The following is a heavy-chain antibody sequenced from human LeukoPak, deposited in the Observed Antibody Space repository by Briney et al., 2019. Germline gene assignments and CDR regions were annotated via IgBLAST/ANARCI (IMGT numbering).Heavy chain of an antibody. V-gene: IGHV3-21*01. CDR3: ARGTPPRVTDFGYYDSSGYCFFDY. Sequence: PGGSLRLSCAASGFTFSSYSMNWVRQAPGKGLEWVSSISSSSSYIYYADSVKGRFTISRDNAKNTLYLQMNSLRAEDTAVYYCARGTPPRVTDFGYYDSSGYCFFDYWGQGTLVTVSS. CDR1: GFTFSSYS. J-gene: IGHJ4*02. CDR2: ISSSSSYI. D-gene: IGHD3-22*01.